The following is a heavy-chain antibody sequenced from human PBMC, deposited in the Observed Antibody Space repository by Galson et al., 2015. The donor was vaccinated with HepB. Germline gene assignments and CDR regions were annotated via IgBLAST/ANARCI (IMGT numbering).Heavy chain of an antibody. Sequence: SVKVSCKASGYTFTGYYMHWVRQAPGQGLEWMGWINPNSGGTNYAQKFQGRVTMTRDTSISAAYMELSRLRSDDTAVYYCATTTGIVVPAADDAFDIWGQGTMVTVSS. CDR2: INPNSGGT. V-gene: IGHV1-2*02. CDR3: ATTTGIVVPAADDAFDI. J-gene: IGHJ3*02. D-gene: IGHD2-2*01. CDR1: GYTFTGYY.